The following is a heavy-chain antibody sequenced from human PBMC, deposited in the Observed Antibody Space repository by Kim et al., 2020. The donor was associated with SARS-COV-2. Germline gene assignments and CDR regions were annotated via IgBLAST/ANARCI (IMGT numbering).Heavy chain of an antibody. D-gene: IGHD2-21*02. CDR3: KKNYGVACFPWIY. V-gene: IGHV3-23*01. J-gene: IGHJ4*02. CDR2: IYASGDTT. Sequence: GGSLRLSCAASGFSFSTHAMGWVRQAPGKGLERVSEIYASGDTTHYADSLRGRSTIPRDNYTKTLYIQMNSTTAEDTAVHSFKKNYGVACFPWIYWDKET. CDR1: GFSFSTHA.